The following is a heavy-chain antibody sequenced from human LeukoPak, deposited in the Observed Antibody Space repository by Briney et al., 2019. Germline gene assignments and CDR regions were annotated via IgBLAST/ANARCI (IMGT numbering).Heavy chain of an antibody. J-gene: IGHJ4*02. D-gene: IGHD7-27*01. CDR3: ARGGSGVAFDY. Sequence: SETLSLTCTVSGGSVSSGSYYWSWIRQPPGKGLGWIGYLYDSGSTRYHPSLKSRVTILVDMSKNQFSLRLSSVTAADTAVYYCARGGSGVAFDYWGQGTLVTVSS. CDR1: GGSVSSGSYY. CDR2: LYDSGST. V-gene: IGHV4-61*01.